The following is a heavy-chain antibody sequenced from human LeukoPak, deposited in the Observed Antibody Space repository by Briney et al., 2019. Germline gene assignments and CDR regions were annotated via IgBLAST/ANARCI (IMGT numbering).Heavy chain of an antibody. J-gene: IGHJ4*02. D-gene: IGHD4-17*01. CDR2: VSSSGSTI. CDR1: GFTFSNFE. Sequence: SGGSLRLSCAASGFTFSNFEMNWVRQAPGKGLEWISYVSSSGSTIHYADSVKGRFTISRDNAKNTLYLQMNSLRAEDTAVYYCARDYGEGGYYFDYWGQGTLVTVSS. CDR3: ARDYGEGGYYFDY. V-gene: IGHV3-48*03.